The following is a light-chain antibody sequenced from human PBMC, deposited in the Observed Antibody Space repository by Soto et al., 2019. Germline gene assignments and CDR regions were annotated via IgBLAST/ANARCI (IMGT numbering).Light chain of an antibody. CDR3: QNCKSAVFT. V-gene: IGKV1-27*01. CDR1: QDVENY. J-gene: IGKJ3*01. Sequence: DIQMTQSPSSLSASVGDRVTITCRASQDVENYVAWYQQRPGEVPKLLIYGATTLQPGVPSRFSGSGSGTEVTLTISSLQPEDVATYYCQNCKSAVFTFGPGTKVDTK. CDR2: GAT.